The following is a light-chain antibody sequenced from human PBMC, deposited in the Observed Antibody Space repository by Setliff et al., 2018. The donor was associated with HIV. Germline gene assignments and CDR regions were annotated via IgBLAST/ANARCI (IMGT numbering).Light chain of an antibody. J-gene: IGLJ1*01. CDR3: CSYAGSGTNV. CDR1: SSDVGNYNL. V-gene: IGLV2-23*02. CDR2: EVR. Sequence: QSALTQPASVSGSPGQSITISCTGTSSDVGNYNLVSWYQQHPGTAPKLIIFEVRNRPSGVSGRFSGSKSGNMASLTISGLQGDDEADYYCCSYAGSGTNVFGTGTKATVL.